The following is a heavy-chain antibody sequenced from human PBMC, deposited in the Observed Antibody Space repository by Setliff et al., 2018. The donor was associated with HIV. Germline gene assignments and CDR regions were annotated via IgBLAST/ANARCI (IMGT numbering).Heavy chain of an antibody. D-gene: IGHD6-19*01. J-gene: IGHJ4*02. CDR3: ARAVHSGWYYFDY. V-gene: IGHV3-7*01. CDR2: IKQDGSEK. CDR1: GFTFSTYW. Sequence: PGGSLRLSCAASGFTFSTYWMSWVRQAPGKGLEWVANIKQDGSEKYYVDSVKGRFTISRDNAKNSLYLQMNSLRAEDTAVYYWARAVHSGWYYFDYWGQGTLVTVSS.